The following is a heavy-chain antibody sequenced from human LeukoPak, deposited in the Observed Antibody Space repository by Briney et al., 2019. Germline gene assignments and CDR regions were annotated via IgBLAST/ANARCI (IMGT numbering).Heavy chain of an antibody. Sequence: ASVKVSCKASGYTFTCYYMHWVRQAPGQGLEWMGGIIPIFGTANYAQKFQGRVTITADESTSTAYMELSSLRSEDTAVYYCASAEYYDILTGYYIDKFDPWGQGTLVTVSS. D-gene: IGHD3-9*01. V-gene: IGHV1-69*13. CDR1: GYTFTCYY. CDR2: IIPIFGTA. CDR3: ASAEYYDILTGYYIDKFDP. J-gene: IGHJ5*02.